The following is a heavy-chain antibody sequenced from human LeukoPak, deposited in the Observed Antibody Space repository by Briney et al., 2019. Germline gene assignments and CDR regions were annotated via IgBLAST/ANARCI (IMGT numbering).Heavy chain of an antibody. V-gene: IGHV4-39*01. CDR2: IYYSGSA. CDR3: ARRAYDTLTAYYYIDY. Sequence: SETLSLTCTVSGGSISSSNYYWGWIRQPPGEGLEWIGTIYYSGSAYYNPSLKSRVTISVDTSKNQFSLKLSSVTAADTAVYYCARRAYDTLTAYYYIDYWGQGTLVTVSS. D-gene: IGHD3-9*01. CDR1: GGSISSSNYY. J-gene: IGHJ4*02.